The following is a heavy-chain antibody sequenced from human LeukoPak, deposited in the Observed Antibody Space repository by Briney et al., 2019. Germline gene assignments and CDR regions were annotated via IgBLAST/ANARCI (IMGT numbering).Heavy chain of an antibody. CDR3: ARDPDYYGSGTYYNHYFDY. CDR1: GFTFSSYW. Sequence: GGSLRLSCAASGFTFSSYWMTWVRQAPGKGLEWVGNIKGDGSEKYYVDSVKGRFTISRDNAKNSLYLQMNSLRAEDTAVYYCARDPDYYGSGTYYNHYFDYWGQGTLVTVSS. D-gene: IGHD3-10*01. CDR2: IKGDGSEK. V-gene: IGHV3-7*01. J-gene: IGHJ4*02.